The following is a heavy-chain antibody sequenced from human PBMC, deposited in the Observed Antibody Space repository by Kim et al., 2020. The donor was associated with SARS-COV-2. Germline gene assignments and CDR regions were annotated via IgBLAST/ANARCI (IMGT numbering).Heavy chain of an antibody. Sequence: GGSLRLSCAASGFTVSSNYMSWVRQAPGKGLEWVSVIYSGGSTYYADSVKGRFTISRDNSKNTLYLQMNSLRAEDTAVYYCASHKGTVGFAFDIWGQGTMVTVSS. CDR3: ASHKGTVGFAFDI. J-gene: IGHJ3*02. V-gene: IGHV3-53*01. CDR2: IYSGGST. CDR1: GFTVSSNY.